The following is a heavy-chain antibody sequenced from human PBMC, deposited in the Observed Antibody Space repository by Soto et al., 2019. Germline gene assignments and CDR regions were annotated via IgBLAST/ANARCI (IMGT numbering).Heavy chain of an antibody. Sequence: GGTLRLSCAASGCTFSSYGMHWVRQAPGKGLERVAVISYDGSNKYYADSVKGRFTISRDNSKNTLYLQMNRLRAEDTAVYYCAKAAPTYYYYYYGMDVWGQGTTVTVSS. CDR2: ISYDGSNK. J-gene: IGHJ6*02. CDR3: AKAAPTYYYYYYGMDV. CDR1: GCTFSSYG. V-gene: IGHV3-30*18.